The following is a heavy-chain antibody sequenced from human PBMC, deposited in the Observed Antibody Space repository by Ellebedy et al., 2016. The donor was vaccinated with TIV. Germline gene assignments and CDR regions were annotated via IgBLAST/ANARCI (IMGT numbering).Heavy chain of an antibody. J-gene: IGHJ6*02. CDR3: ARNGLGSGDYLKSDVYYYYGMDV. V-gene: IGHV3-33*01. Sequence: PGGSLRLSCAASGFTFSSYGMHWVRQAPGKGLEWVAVIWYDGSNKYYADSVKGRFTISRDNSKNTLYLQMNSLRAEDTAVYYCARNGLGSGDYLKSDVYYYYGMDVWGQGTTVTVSS. CDR2: IWYDGSNK. CDR1: GFTFSSYG. D-gene: IGHD4-17*01.